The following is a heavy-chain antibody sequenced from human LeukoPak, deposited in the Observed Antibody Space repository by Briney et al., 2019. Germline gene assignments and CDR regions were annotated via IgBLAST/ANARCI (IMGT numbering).Heavy chain of an antibody. D-gene: IGHD2-2*01. J-gene: IGHJ4*02. CDR1: GYTFTGYY. Sequence: ASVKVSCTASGYTFTGYYIHWVRQAPGQGPEWMGRINPNSGGTNYAQKFQGRVTMTRDTSISTAYMELSRLRSDDTAVYFCARDLGSTRGYWGQGTLVTVSS. CDR3: ARDLGSTRGY. V-gene: IGHV1-2*06. CDR2: INPNSGGT.